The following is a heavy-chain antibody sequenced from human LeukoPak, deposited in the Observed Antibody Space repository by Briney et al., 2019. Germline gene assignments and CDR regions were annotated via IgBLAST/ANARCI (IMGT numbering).Heavy chain of an antibody. Sequence: GGSLRLSCAASGFSFSSYAMSWVRQAPGKGLELVSGISDSGGSTYYADSAKGRFTISRDNSKKQLFLQVDSLRVEDTAVYYCAKGKISNDGAFDAWGQGTRVTVSS. V-gene: IGHV3-23*01. D-gene: IGHD2-8*01. CDR2: ISDSGGST. CDR1: GFSFSSYA. J-gene: IGHJ3*01. CDR3: AKGKISNDGAFDA.